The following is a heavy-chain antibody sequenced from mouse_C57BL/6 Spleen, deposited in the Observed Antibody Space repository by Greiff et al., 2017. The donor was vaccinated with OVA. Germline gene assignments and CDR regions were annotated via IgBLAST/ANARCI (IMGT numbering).Heavy chain of an antibody. Sequence: ESGPGLVKPSQSLSLTCSVTGYSITSGYYWNWIRQFPGNKLEWMGYISYDGSNNYNPSLKNRISITRDTSKNQFFLKLNSVTTEDTATYYCASQLGQDFDYWGQGTTLTVSS. V-gene: IGHV3-6*01. CDR3: ASQLGQDFDY. J-gene: IGHJ2*01. CDR1: GYSITSGYY. D-gene: IGHD4-1*02. CDR2: ISYDGSN.